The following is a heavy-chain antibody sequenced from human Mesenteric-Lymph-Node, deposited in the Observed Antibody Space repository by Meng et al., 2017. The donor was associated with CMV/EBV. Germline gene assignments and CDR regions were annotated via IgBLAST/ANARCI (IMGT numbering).Heavy chain of an antibody. J-gene: IGHJ5*02. D-gene: IGHD2/OR15-2a*01. CDR1: GYTFTDFY. V-gene: IGHV1-2*05. Sequence: QVQLVQSRAEVGNPGASVMYSCKASGYTFTDFYIHCVRQAPGQGFEWIGRINPNSGVSNSAQNFQGRVTMTRDTSISTAYMELGRLKSDDTGVYYCARDNVNPEGFDPWGKGTLVTVSS. CDR3: ARDNVNPEGFDP. CDR2: INPNSGVS.